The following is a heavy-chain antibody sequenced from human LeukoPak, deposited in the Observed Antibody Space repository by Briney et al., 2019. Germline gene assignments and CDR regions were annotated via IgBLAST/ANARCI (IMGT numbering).Heavy chain of an antibody. J-gene: IGHJ4*02. CDR2: IYYSGST. Sequence: PSETLSLTCTVSGGSISSYYWSWIRQPPGKGLEWIGYIYYSGSTYYNPSLKSRVTISVHTSKNQFSLKLSSVTAADTAVYYYAREVTRFDYWGQGTLVTVSS. CDR3: AREVTRFDY. CDR1: GGSISSYY. D-gene: IGHD4-11*01. V-gene: IGHV4-59*12.